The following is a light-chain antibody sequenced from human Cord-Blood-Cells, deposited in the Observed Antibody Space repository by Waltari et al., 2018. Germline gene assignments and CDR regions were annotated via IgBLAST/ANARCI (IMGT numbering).Light chain of an antibody. CDR1: QSVLYSSNNKNY. CDR3: QQYYSPPFT. Sequence: DIVMTQSPDSLAVSLGERATINCKSSQSVLYSSNNKNYLAWYQQKPGQPPKLLIYWASTRESGVPDRFSASGSGTDFTLTISILQAEDVAFYYCQQYYSPPFTFGPGTKVDI. V-gene: IGKV4-1*01. CDR2: WAS. J-gene: IGKJ3*01.